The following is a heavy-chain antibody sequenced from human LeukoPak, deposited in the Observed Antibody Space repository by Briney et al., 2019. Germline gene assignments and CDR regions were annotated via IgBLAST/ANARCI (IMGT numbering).Heavy chain of an antibody. J-gene: IGHJ4*02. V-gene: IGHV3-30-3*01. CDR1: GFTFSSYA. CDR3: AREDPAMAPVYYFDY. Sequence: PGGSLRLSCAASGFTFSSYAMHWVRQAPGKGLEWVAVISYDGSNKYYADSAKGRFTISRDNSKNTLYLQMNSLRAEDTAVYYCAREDPAMAPVYYFDYWGQGTLVTVSS. CDR2: ISYDGSNK. D-gene: IGHD5-18*01.